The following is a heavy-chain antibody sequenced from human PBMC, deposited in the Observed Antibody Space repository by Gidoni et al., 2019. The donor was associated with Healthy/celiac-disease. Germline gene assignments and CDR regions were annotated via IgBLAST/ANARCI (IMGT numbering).Heavy chain of an antibody. V-gene: IGHV3-20*03. Sequence: DYGMSWVRQAPGKGLEWVSGINWNGGSTGYADSVKGRFTISRDNAKNSLYLQMHSLRAEDTALYYCARSGLLWFGELYAGYFDLWGRGTLVTVSS. D-gene: IGHD3-10*01. CDR3: ARSGLLWFGELYAGYFDL. CDR2: INWNGGST. J-gene: IGHJ2*01. CDR1: DYG.